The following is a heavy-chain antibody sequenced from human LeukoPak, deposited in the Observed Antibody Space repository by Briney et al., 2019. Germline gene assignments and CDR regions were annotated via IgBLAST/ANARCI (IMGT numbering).Heavy chain of an antibody. CDR3: AKAPVTTCRGAFCYPFDY. CDR1: GFTLSSYA. J-gene: IGHJ4*02. D-gene: IGHD2-15*01. Sequence: GGSLRLSCAASGFTLSSYATSWVRQAPGKGLEWVSAISDTGNTYHADSVKGRFTISRDSSKNTLFLQMNRLRPEDAAVYYCAKAPVTTCRGAFCYPFDYWGLGTLVTVSS. V-gene: IGHV3-23*01. CDR2: ISDTGNT.